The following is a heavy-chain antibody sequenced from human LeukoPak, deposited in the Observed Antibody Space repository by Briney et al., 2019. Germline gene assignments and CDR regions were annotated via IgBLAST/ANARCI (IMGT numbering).Heavy chain of an antibody. D-gene: IGHD6-6*01. V-gene: IGHV4-59*01. J-gene: IGHJ4*02. Sequence: SETLSLTCTVSGGSISSYYWRWIRQPPGKGLEWIGYIYYSGSTNYNPSLKSRVTISVDTSKNQFSLKLSSVTAADTAVYYCASYEYSSSSVVYWGQGTLVTVSS. CDR2: IYYSGST. CDR3: ASYEYSSSSVVY. CDR1: GGSISSYY.